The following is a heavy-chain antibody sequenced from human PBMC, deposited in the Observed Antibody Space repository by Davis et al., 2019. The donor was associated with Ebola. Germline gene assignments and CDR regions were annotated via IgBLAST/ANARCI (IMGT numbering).Heavy chain of an antibody. J-gene: IGHJ5*02. V-gene: IGHV1-46*03. CDR1: GYTFTSYY. CDR2: INPSGGST. Sequence: ASVKVSCKASGYTFTSYYMHWVRQAPGQGLEWMGRINPSGGSTSYAQKFQGRVTMTMDTSTSTVYMDLSSLRSEDTAVYYCARGPTYCTGGTCYRKSWLDPWGQGTLVTVSS. D-gene: IGHD2-15*01. CDR3: ARGPTYCTGGTCYRKSWLDP.